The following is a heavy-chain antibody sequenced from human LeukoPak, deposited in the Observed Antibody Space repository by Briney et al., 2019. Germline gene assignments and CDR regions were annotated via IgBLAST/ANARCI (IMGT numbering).Heavy chain of an antibody. D-gene: IGHD3-10*01. CDR2: IRAGGYDT. J-gene: IGHJ4*02. CDR3: VKTRFTVTRGPLGPFHY. Sequence: RGSLSLSCAASGFTFNNHAMSWVSQPPGKGLEWVSGIRAGGYDTYHADSVKGRFTISRNTSTNTLELQMNSLRVEDTAVYYCVKTRFTVTRGPLGPFHYWGQGPLLSVPS. CDR1: GFTFNNHA. V-gene: IGHV3-23*01.